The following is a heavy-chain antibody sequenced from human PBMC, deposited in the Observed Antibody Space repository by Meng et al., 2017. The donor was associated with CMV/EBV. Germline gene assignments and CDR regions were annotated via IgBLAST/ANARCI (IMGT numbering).Heavy chain of an antibody. J-gene: IGHJ4*02. CDR3: ARDNRRGGVDY. CDR1: GGSISSGDYY. Sequence: QGQLQGLGPGRVKPSQTLSLPCTVSGGSISSGDYYWSWIRQPPGKGLEWIGYIYYSGSTYYNPSLKSRVTISVDTSKNQFSLKLSSVTAADTAVYYCARDNRRGGVDYWGQGTLVTVSS. CDR2: IYYSGST. V-gene: IGHV4-30-4*08. D-gene: IGHD3-3*01.